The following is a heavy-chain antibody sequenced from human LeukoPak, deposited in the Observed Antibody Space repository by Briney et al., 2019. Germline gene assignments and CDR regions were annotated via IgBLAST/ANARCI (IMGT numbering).Heavy chain of an antibody. CDR2: INHSGST. Sequence: PSETLSLTCAVYGGSFSGYYWSWIRQPPGKGLEWIGEINHSGSTNYNPSLKSRVTISVDTSKNQFSPKLSSVTAADTAVYYCARARRQWLVGTNIRGDNPPYYYDYWGQGTLVTVSS. CDR1: GGSFSGYY. CDR3: ARARRQWLVGTNIRGDNPPYYYDY. J-gene: IGHJ4*02. D-gene: IGHD6-19*01. V-gene: IGHV4-34*01.